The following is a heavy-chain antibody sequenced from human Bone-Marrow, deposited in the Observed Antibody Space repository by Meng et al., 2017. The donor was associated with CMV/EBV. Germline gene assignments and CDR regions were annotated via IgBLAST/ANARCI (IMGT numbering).Heavy chain of an antibody. Sequence: SLKISCAASGFTFGDYAMHWVRQVPGKGLEWVSGISWSSDAIGYAASVKGRFTMSRDNAKNSIYLQMNSLRPEDTALYYCAKDLTILGNTWYGDWYFDLWGRGTLVTVSS. CDR3: AKDLTILGNTWYGDWYFDL. J-gene: IGHJ2*01. CDR2: ISWSSDAI. V-gene: IGHV3-9*01. CDR1: GFTFGDYA. D-gene: IGHD6-13*01.